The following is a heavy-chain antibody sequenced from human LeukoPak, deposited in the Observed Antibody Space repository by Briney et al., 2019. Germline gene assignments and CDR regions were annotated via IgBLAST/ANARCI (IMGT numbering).Heavy chain of an antibody. J-gene: IGHJ4*02. CDR2: IYYSCST. Sequence: SETLSLTCTVSGGSISSSSYHWGWIRQPPGKGLEWLGSIYYSCSTYYNPSLKRRVTIYVDTSKNQFSLKLRSVTAADTAVYYCARHDDYVWGSYRLGYFDYWGQGTLVTVSS. CDR3: ARHDDYVWGSYRLGYFDY. D-gene: IGHD3-16*02. V-gene: IGHV4-39*01. CDR1: GGSISSSSYH.